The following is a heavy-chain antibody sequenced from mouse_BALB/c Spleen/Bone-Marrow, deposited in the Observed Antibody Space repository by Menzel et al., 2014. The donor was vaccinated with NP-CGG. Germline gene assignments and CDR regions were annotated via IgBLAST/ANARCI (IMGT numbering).Heavy chain of an antibody. J-gene: IGHJ4*01. CDR3: ARGGSEGAMDH. CDR1: GYTFTSYR. Sequence: QVQLQQSGAELARPGASLKMSCKASGYTFTSYRLHWVKQRPGQGLEWIGYINPSSGYTNYNQKFKDKATLTADKSSSTAYMQLSSMTAEDSAVDDGARGGSEGAMDHWGQGPSVTVSS. CDR2: INPSSGYT. V-gene: IGHV1-4*01.